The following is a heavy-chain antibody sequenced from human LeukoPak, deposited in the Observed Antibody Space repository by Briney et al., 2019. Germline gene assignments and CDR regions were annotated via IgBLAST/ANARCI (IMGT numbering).Heavy chain of an antibody. D-gene: IGHD1-26*01. CDR2: ISSSSSYI. V-gene: IGHV3-21*01. CDR1: GFTFSSYS. Sequence: GGSLRLSCAASGFTFSSYSMNWVRQAPGKGLEWVSSISSSSSYIYYADSVKGRLTISRDNAKNSLYLQMNSLRAEDTAVYYCARDPYSGSYSWGHDAFDIWGQGTMVTVSS. CDR3: ARDPYSGSYSWGHDAFDI. J-gene: IGHJ3*02.